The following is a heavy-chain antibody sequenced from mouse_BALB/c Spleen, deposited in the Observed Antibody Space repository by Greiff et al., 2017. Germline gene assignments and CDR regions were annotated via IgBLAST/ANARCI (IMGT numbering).Heavy chain of an antibody. Sequence: EGQVVESGGGLVKPGGSLKLSCAASGFTFSDYYMYWVRQTPEKRLEWVATISDGGSYTYYPDSVKGRFTISRDNAKNNLYLQMSSLKSEDTAMYYCARGRYDGDYWGQGTTLTVSS. CDR2: ISDGGSYT. V-gene: IGHV5-4*02. D-gene: IGHD2-14*01. J-gene: IGHJ2*01. CDR1: GFTFSDYY. CDR3: ARGRYDGDY.